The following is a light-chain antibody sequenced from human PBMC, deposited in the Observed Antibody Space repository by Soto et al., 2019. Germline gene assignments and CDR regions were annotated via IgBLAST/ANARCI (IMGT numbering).Light chain of an antibody. CDR2: GVS. Sequence: DVVMTQTPLSLSVTPGQPASISCKSTQSLVHTDGETYLYWSLKRSGQPPQLLIYGVSKQFSGVPERFSGSGLGTEFTLKISRVEAEDVGVYYCMQSIQLPRTFGQGTKLEIK. V-gene: IGKV2D-29*01. CDR1: QSLVHTDGETY. J-gene: IGKJ2*02. CDR3: MQSIQLPRT.